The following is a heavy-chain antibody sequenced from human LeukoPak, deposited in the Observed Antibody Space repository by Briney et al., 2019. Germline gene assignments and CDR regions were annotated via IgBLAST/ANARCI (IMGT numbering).Heavy chain of an antibody. J-gene: IGHJ4*02. V-gene: IGHV4-38-2*01. CDR1: GYSISSGYY. CDR3: ASGGDYSDY. D-gene: IGHD3-16*01. Sequence: SETLSLTCAVSGYSISSGYYWGWIRQPPGKGLEWIGSIYHSGSTYYNPSLKSRVTISVDTSKNRFSLKLSSVTAADTAVYYCASGGDYSDYWGQGTLVTVSS. CDR2: IYHSGST.